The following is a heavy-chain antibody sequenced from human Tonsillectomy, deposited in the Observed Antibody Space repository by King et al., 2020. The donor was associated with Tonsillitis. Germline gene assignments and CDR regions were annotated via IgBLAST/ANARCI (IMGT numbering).Heavy chain of an antibody. J-gene: IGHJ6*04. V-gene: IGHV5-51*03. D-gene: IGHD2/OR15-2a*01. CDR1: GYRSTNYW. Sequence: QLVQSGEEVRKPGESLKISCKNSGYRSTNYWIGWARQMPGKGLEWVGLIHAADSDTKYSPSLQGQVTISVDKSISTAYLQWSSLRASDTAIYYCAGATHTTFYFDVWGRGTTVTASS. CDR2: IHAADSDT. CDR3: AGATHTTFYFDV.